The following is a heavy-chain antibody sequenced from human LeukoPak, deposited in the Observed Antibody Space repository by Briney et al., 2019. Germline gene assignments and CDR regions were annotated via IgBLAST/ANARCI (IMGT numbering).Heavy chain of an antibody. CDR2: IKQDGSEK. J-gene: IGHJ4*02. CDR3: AREDYDSSGYYYSYFDY. Sequence: GGSLRLSCAASGFTFSSYWMSWVRQAPGKGLEWVANIKQDGSEKYYVDSAKGRFTISRDNAKNPLYLQMNSLRAEDTAVYYCAREDYDSSGYYYSYFDYWGQGTLVAVSS. V-gene: IGHV3-7*01. D-gene: IGHD3-22*01. CDR1: GFTFSSYW.